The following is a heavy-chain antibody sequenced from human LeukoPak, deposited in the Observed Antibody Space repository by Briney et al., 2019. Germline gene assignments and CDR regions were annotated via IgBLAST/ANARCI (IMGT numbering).Heavy chain of an antibody. CDR2: IGTAGDT. V-gene: IGHV3-13*01. Sequence: QTGGSLRLSCAASGFTFSSYDMHWVRQATGKGLEWVSAIGTAGDTYYPGSVKGRFTISRENAKNSLYLQMNSRRAGDTAVYYCARVAYGGKYDYWGQGTLVTVSS. D-gene: IGHD4-17*01. J-gene: IGHJ4*02. CDR3: ARVAYGGKYDY. CDR1: GFTFSSYD.